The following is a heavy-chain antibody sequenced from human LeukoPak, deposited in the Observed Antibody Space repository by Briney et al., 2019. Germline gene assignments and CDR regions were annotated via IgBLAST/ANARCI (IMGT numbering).Heavy chain of an antibody. CDR1: GGSISSSSYY. D-gene: IGHD6-13*01. Sequence: SETLSLTCTVSGGSISSSSYYWGWIRQPPGKGLEWIGSIYYSGSTYYNPSLKSRVTISVDTSKNQFSLKLSSVTAADTAVYYCARTLTSSSWYGGNWFDPWGQGTLVTVSS. J-gene: IGHJ5*02. V-gene: IGHV4-39*07. CDR3: ARTLTSSSWYGGNWFDP. CDR2: IYYSGST.